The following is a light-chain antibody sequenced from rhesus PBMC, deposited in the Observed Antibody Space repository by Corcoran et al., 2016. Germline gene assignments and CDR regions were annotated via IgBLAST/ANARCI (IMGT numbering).Light chain of an antibody. CDR3: QQSNSAPHS. Sequence: DIQMTQSPSSLSASVGDRVTITCRASQGISSWLAWYQQKPGKAPKLLIYKASSLQSGVPSRFSGSGSWTDFTLTISNLQPEDCATYYCQQSNSAPHSFGQGTKLEIK. CDR1: QGISSW. V-gene: IGKV1-21*01. J-gene: IGKJ2*01. CDR2: KAS.